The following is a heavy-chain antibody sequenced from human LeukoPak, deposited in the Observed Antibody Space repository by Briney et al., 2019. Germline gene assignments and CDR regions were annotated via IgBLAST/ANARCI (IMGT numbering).Heavy chain of an antibody. Sequence: GVSLRLSCAASGFTFSSYWMSWVRQAPGKGLEWVANIKQDGSEKYYVDSVKGRFTISRDNAKNSLYLQMNSLRAEDTAVYYCARCRGSSTAGKFDYWGQGTLVTVSS. CDR1: GFTFSSYW. D-gene: IGHD1-26*01. J-gene: IGHJ4*02. V-gene: IGHV3-7*01. CDR2: IKQDGSEK. CDR3: ARCRGSSTAGKFDY.